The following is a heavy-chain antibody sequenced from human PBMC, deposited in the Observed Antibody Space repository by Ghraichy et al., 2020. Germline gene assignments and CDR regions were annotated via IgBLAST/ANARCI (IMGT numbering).Heavy chain of an antibody. D-gene: IGHD1-20*01. CDR2: ISARGTTV. Sequence: LSLTCAASGFTFNTYAMDWVRQAPGKGLEWISYISARGTTVYYADSVKGRFTISRDSARNSLFLQMDSLGAEDTAVYYCVRDNFYYFDFWGQGALVTVS. CDR3: VRDNFYYFDF. V-gene: IGHV3-48*01. CDR1: GFTFNTYA. J-gene: IGHJ4*02.